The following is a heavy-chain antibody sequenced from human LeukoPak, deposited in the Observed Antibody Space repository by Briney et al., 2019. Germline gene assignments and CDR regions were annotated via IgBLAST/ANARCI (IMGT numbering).Heavy chain of an antibody. CDR3: ARVDQWLQFDY. Sequence: GGSLRLSCAASGFTFSSYGMSWVRQAPGKGLEWVSGISGSGGSTYYADSVKGRFTLSRDNVKNTLYLQMNDLKVEDTAMYYCARVDQWLQFDYWGPGTVVTVSS. CDR2: ISGSGGST. D-gene: IGHD6-19*01. J-gene: IGHJ4*02. V-gene: IGHV3-23*01. CDR1: GFTFSSYG.